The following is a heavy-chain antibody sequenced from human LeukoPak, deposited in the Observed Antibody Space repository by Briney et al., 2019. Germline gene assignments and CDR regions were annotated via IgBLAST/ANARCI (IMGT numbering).Heavy chain of an antibody. D-gene: IGHD3-3*01. V-gene: IGHV3-30*02. CDR1: GFSVSKYG. CDR2: ILFDGTDE. Sequence: GRSLTLSSAASGFSVSKYGMRWVRPVDGDVRGWEAFILFDGTDELYADSVNGRFTISRDNSQNTVSLQVNNLRTEDTAFYYCAKTSLSDASGHYYYMDVWGKGTTVTVSS. CDR3: AKTSLSDASGHYYYMDV. J-gene: IGHJ6*03.